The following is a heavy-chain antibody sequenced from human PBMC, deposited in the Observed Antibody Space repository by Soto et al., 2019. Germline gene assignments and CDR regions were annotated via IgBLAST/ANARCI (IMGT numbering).Heavy chain of an antibody. CDR1: GFTFNSYD. Sequence: AGSPRLSCAASGFTFNSYDMPWVRQVTGKGLEWVSAIGTAGDTYYPGSVKGRFTISRENAKNSLYLQMNSLRAGDTAVYYCARGTRFHYYYYLDVWGKGTTVTVSS. CDR3: ARGTRFHYYYYLDV. J-gene: IGHJ6*03. V-gene: IGHV3-13*01. CDR2: IGTAGDT.